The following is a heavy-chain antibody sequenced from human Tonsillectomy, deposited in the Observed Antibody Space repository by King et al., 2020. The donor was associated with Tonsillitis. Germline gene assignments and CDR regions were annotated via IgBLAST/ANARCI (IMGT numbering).Heavy chain of an antibody. D-gene: IGHD3-3*01. CDR1: GFTFTNAW. J-gene: IGHJ5*02. CDR3: TPDTIFGVLSWFDP. CDR2: IQSKTDGGTK. Sequence: VQLVESGGGLVKPGGSLRLSCAASGFTFTNAWMNWVRQAPGKGLEWVGRIQSKTDGGTKDYAAPVKGRFSIPRDDSKNTMYLQMNSLKTEATGVYCCTPDTIFGVLSWFDPWGQGTLVSVS. V-gene: IGHV3-15*07.